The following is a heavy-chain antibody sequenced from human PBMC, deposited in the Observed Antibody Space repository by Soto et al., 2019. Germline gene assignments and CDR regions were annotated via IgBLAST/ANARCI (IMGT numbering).Heavy chain of an antibody. CDR3: AHRVLRTVFGLVTTTAIYFDF. CDR1: GFSLTTSGVG. J-gene: IGHJ4*02. D-gene: IGHD3-3*01. V-gene: IGHV2-5*02. CDR2: IYWDDDK. Sequence: QITLNESGPTVVRPTETLTLTCRFSGFSLTTSGVGVGWIRQSPGKAPEWLALIYWDDDKRYSASLKSRLTINKDTSKNQVVLTVSALDPTDTATYYCAHRVLRTVFGLVTTTAIYFDFWGQGTPVAVSS.